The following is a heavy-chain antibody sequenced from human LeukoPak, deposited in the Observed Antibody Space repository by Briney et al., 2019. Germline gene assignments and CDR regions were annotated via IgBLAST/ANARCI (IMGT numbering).Heavy chain of an antibody. D-gene: IGHD3-3*01. CDR1: GYSISSGYY. CDR3: ARDSSVTIFGVVTPNNFDY. V-gene: IGHV4-38-2*02. Sequence: SETLSLTCTVSGYSISSGYYWGWIRQPPGKGLEWIGSIYHSGSTYYNPSLKSRVTISVDTSKNQFSLKLSSVTAADTAVYYCARDSSVTIFGVVTPNNFDYWGQGTLVTVSS. J-gene: IGHJ4*02. CDR2: IYHSGST.